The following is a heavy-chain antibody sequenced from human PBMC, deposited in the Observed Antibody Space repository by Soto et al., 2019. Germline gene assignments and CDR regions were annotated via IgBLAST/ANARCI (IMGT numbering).Heavy chain of an antibody. D-gene: IGHD6-19*01. V-gene: IGHV1-18*01. CDR1: GYTFTSYG. CDR2: ISAYNGNT. Sequence: QVQLVQSGAEVKKPGASVKVSCKASGYTFTSYGISWVRQAPGQGLEWMGWISAYNGNTNYAQKLQGRVTMTTDTSTSTAYRELRSLRADDTAVYYCARDRYSSGWYIRRYYFDYWGQGTLVTVSS. CDR3: ARDRYSSGWYIRRYYFDY. J-gene: IGHJ4*02.